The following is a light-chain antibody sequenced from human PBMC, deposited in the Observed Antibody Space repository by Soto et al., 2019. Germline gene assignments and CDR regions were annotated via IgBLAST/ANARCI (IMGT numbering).Light chain of an antibody. J-gene: IGLJ1*01. CDR3: CSYTSSTNYV. CDR2: DVI. V-gene: IGLV2-14*03. CDR1: NTDVGAYDY. Sequence: QSALTQPASVSGSPGQSITISCSGTNTDVGAYDYVSWYQQHPGKAPKLILYDVINRPSGVSDRFSGSKSGNTASLTISGLQVEDEADYYCCSYTSSTNYVFGAGTKVTVL.